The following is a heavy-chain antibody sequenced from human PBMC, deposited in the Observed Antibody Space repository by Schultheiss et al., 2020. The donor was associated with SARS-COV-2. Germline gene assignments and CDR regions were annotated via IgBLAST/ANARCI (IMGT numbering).Heavy chain of an antibody. Sequence: GGSLRLSCAASGFTFSNAWMSWVRQAPGKGLDWVTFISFDGSNKKYADSVKGRFTISRDDSKNTLYLQVNSLRIEDTALYYCARDGWDVGGAFDVWGQGTMVTVSS. D-gene: IGHD2-15*01. V-gene: IGHV3-30-3*01. CDR2: ISFDGSNK. J-gene: IGHJ3*01. CDR3: ARDGWDVGGAFDV. CDR1: GFTFSNAW.